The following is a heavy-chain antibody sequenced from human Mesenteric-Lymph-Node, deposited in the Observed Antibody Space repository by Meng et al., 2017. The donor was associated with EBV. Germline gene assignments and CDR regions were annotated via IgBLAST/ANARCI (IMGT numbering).Heavy chain of an antibody. CDR1: GFTFSGYG. CDR3: ARHDGAGSYYPLDY. Sequence: QVLLVQSGGEVKKPGASVKVSCKALGFTFSGYGISWVRQAPGQGLEWMGWISGNNGDTLYAQKLQGRVTLTTDTATNTAFMELRSLRSDDTAVYFCARHDGAGSYYPLDYWGQGTLVTVSS. D-gene: IGHD3-10*01. V-gene: IGHV1-18*01. CDR2: ISGNNGDT. J-gene: IGHJ4*02.